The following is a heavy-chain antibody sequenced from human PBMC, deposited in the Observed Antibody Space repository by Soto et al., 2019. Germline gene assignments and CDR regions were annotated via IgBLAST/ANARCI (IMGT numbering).Heavy chain of an antibody. D-gene: IGHD5-18*01. CDR2: ISSSSSYI. J-gene: IGHJ4*02. CDR3: ARVKDTAMVPYYFDY. CDR1: GFTFSSYS. Sequence: GGSLRLSCAASGFTFSSYSMNWVRQAPGKGLEWVSSISSSSSYIYYADSVKGRFAISRDNAKNSLYLQMNSLRAEDTAVYYCARVKDTAMVPYYFDYWGQGTLVTVSS. V-gene: IGHV3-21*01.